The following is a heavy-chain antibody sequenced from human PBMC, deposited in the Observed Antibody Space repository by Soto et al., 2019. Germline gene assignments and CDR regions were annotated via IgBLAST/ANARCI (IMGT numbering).Heavy chain of an antibody. V-gene: IGHV3-21*01. CDR1: GFTFSSYT. Sequence: GGSLRLSCAASGFTFSSYTMNWVRQAPEKGLEWVSSITGTSSYIFYADSVKGRFTISRDSAKNSLYLQVSDLRAEDTAVYYCARVSGEYRDYWGQGTLVTVSS. CDR3: ARVSGEYRDY. CDR2: ITGTSSYI. J-gene: IGHJ4*02. D-gene: IGHD1-26*01.